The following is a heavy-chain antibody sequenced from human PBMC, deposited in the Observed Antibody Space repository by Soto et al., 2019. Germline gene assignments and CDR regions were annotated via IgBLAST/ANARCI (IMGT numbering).Heavy chain of an antibody. CDR2: TSSDDNHK. CDR3: ARAPGPPGYFFDF. J-gene: IGHJ4*02. CDR1: GLSFSDSA. D-gene: IGHD3-10*01. Sequence: GGSLRLSCAASGLSFSDSAMHWVRQAPGKGLEWVALTSSDDNHKYYADSVKGRFTISRDNSNNTLFLQMDSLRPDDTAKYYCARAPGPPGYFFDFWGQGALVTVSS. V-gene: IGHV3-30-3*01.